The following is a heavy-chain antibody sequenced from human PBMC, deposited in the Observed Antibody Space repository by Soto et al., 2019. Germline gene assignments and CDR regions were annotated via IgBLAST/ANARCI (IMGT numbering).Heavy chain of an antibody. D-gene: IGHD3-22*01. Sequence: ASVKVSCKASGYTFTSYGISWVRQAPGQGLEWMGWISAYNGNTNYAQKLQGRVTMTTDTSTSTAYMELRSLRSDDTAVYYCASAARIKYDSSGYRRGMDVWGQGTTVTSP. CDR3: ASAARIKYDSSGYRRGMDV. CDR1: GYTFTSYG. J-gene: IGHJ6*02. CDR2: ISAYNGNT. V-gene: IGHV1-18*01.